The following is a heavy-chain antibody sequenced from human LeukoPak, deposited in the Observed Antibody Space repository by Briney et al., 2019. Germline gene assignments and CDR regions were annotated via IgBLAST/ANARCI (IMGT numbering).Heavy chain of an antibody. D-gene: IGHD2-21*02. CDR1: GYTFTFFY. Sequence: ASVKVSCKASGYTFTFFYIHWVRQAPGQGLEWMGIINPSGGSTSYAQKFQSRVTMTRDTSTSTVYMELSSLRSEDTAVYYCARDLVTAPDYWGQGTLVTVSS. V-gene: IGHV1-46*01. J-gene: IGHJ4*02. CDR2: INPSGGST. CDR3: ARDLVTAPDY.